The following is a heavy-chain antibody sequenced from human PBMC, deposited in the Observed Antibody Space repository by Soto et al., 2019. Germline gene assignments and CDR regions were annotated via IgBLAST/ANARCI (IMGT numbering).Heavy chain of an antibody. CDR3: ATELVRISGHAFAI. J-gene: IGHJ3*02. D-gene: IGHD6-13*01. CDR2: IRYDGTNE. CDR1: GFTFSSYG. Sequence: GGSLRLSCAASGFTFSSYGMHWVRQAPGKGLEWVAVIRYDGTNEYYAASVKGRFTISRDNSKNTLYLQMNSLRAEDTAVYYCATELVRISGHAFAIWGQGKMVTVSS. V-gene: IGHV3-33*01.